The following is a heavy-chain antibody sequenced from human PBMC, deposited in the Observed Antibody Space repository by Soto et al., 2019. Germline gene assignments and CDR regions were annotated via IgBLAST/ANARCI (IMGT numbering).Heavy chain of an antibody. CDR3: ASRTFNDISFDS. CDR1: GGSIDTGGFY. Sequence: PSETLSLTXSVSGGSIDTGGFYWSWARQLPGKGLQWIGYIYYTGAAYYNPALKSRVVISLDTSANQFSLSLTSLTAADTAVYYCASRTFNDISFDSWGQGRLVTVSS. CDR2: IYYTGAA. V-gene: IGHV4-31*02. J-gene: IGHJ4*02. D-gene: IGHD2-21*01.